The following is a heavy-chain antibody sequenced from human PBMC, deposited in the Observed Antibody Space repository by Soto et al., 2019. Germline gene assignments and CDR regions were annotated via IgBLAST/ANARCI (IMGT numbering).Heavy chain of an antibody. V-gene: IGHV3-30*04. CDR3: ARGAITVLRGVDY. J-gene: IGHJ4*02. CDR1: GFTFNTYA. CDR2: VSSDGSNK. D-gene: IGHD3-10*01. Sequence: GGSLRLSCAASGFTFNTYAVHWVRQAPGKGLEWVAVVSSDGSNKYYSDSVKGRFSISRDNSNNTLSLQMNSLRTEDTAVYYCARGAITVLRGVDYWGRGTLVTVSS.